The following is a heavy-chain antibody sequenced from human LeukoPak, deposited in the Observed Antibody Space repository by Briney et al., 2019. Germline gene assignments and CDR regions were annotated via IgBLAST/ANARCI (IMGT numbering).Heavy chain of an antibody. Sequence: GASVKVSCKASGGTFSSYAISWVRQAPGQGLEWMGGIIPIFGTANYAQKFQGRVTITAGKSTSTAYMELSSLRSEDTAVYYCASPPYDCSGGSCYYFDYWGQGTLVTVSS. CDR2: IIPIFGTA. V-gene: IGHV1-69*06. J-gene: IGHJ4*02. CDR3: ASPPYDCSGGSCYYFDY. D-gene: IGHD2-15*01. CDR1: GGTFSSYA.